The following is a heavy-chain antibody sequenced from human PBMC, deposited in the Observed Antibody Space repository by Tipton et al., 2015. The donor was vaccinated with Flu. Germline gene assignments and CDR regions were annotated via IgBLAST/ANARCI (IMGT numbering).Heavy chain of an antibody. D-gene: IGHD1-14*01. Sequence: LRLSCNVSGGSISSSSDYWGWIRQPPGKGLEWIGTIYSSGSTYFNPSLRSRVTISLDTSNNRFSLNLSSVTAADTAMYYCARDPFLGTGDAFDIWGQGTVVTVSS. CDR3: ARDPFLGTGDAFDI. J-gene: IGHJ3*02. CDR1: GGSISSSSDY. CDR2: IYSSGST. V-gene: IGHV4-39*02.